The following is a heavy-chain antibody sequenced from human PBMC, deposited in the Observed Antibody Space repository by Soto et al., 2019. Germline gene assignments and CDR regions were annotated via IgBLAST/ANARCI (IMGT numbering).Heavy chain of an antibody. D-gene: IGHD2-15*01. CDR2: INPDNANT. J-gene: IGHJ4*02. CDR1: GYTFISRA. V-gene: IGHV1-3*01. CDR3: VRHRGSGHYFEY. Sequence: QVQLVQSGAEVKKPGASVKISCEASGYTFISRALHWVRQAPGQRLEWMGWINPDNANTKYSQNFEGRVTFTRDTSTTRAYMAMSSLRSEETAVYFCVRHRGSGHYFEYWGQGTLVTVAS.